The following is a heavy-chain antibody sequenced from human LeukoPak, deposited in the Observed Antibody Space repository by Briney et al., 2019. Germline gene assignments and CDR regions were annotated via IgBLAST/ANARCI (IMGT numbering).Heavy chain of an antibody. CDR2: INPNSGGT. CDR1: GYTFTGYY. D-gene: IGHD3-22*01. CDR3: AQAYYYDSSGYYGY. Sequence: ASVKVSCKASGYTFTGYYMHWARQAPGQGLEWMGWINPNSGGTNYAQKFQGRVTMTRDTSISTAYMELSRLRSDDTAVYYCAQAYYYDSSGYYGYWGQGTLVTVSS. J-gene: IGHJ4*02. V-gene: IGHV1-2*02.